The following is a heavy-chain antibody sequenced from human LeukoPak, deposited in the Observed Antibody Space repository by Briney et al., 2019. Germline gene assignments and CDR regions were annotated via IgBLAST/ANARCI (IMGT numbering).Heavy chain of an antibody. V-gene: IGHV3-30*02. D-gene: IGHD3-10*01. CDR1: GFTFSSYG. CDR2: IRYGSNK. Sequence: PGGSLRLSCAASGFTFSSYGMHWVRQAPGKGLEWVAFIRYGSNKYYADSVKGRFTISRDNSKNTLYLQMNSLRAEDTAVYYCAKDGRALWFGELTAFDYWGQGTLVTVSS. CDR3: AKDGRALWFGELTAFDY. J-gene: IGHJ4*02.